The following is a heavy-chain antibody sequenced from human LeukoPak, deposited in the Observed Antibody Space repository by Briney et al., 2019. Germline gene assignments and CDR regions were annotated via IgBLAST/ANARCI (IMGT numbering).Heavy chain of an antibody. V-gene: IGHV3-30*04. Sequence: GRSLRLSCAASGFTFSNYVIHWVRQAPGKGLEWVAVISYDGTNKYYADSVKGRFTISRDNSKNTLYLQMNSLRAEDTAVYYCARDGEYYFGSGSLYYYHYYMDVWGEGTTVTVYS. D-gene: IGHD3-10*01. CDR1: GFTFSNYV. CDR2: ISYDGTNK. J-gene: IGHJ6*03. CDR3: ARDGEYYFGSGSLYYYHYYMDV.